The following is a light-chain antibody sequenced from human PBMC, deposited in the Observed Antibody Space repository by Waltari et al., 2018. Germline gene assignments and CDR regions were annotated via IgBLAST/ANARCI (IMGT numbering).Light chain of an antibody. CDR1: QDISNS. J-gene: IGKJ4*01. V-gene: IGKV1-33*01. CDR3: QRYANLRLT. Sequence: DIQMTQSPSSLSASVGDRVTITCQASQDISNSLNWYQQRAGKAPKLLIYDASYLETGVPSRFSGSGSGTDFIFTISSLQPEDIATYYCQRYANLRLTFGGGTKVEI. CDR2: DAS.